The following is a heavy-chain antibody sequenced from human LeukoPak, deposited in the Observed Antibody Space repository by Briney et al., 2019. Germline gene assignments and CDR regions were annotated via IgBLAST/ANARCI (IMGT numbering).Heavy chain of an antibody. CDR2: IYHSGST. CDR3: ARAPYYDFWSGRAHYYYYGMDV. V-gene: IGHV4-30-2*01. D-gene: IGHD3-3*01. Sequence: SETLSLTCAVSGGSISSGGYSWSWIRQPPGKGLEWIGYIYHSGSTYYNPPLKSRVTISVDRSKNQSSLKLSSVTAADTAVYYCARAPYYDFWSGRAHYYYYGMDVWGQGTTVTVSS. J-gene: IGHJ6*02. CDR1: GGSISSGGYS.